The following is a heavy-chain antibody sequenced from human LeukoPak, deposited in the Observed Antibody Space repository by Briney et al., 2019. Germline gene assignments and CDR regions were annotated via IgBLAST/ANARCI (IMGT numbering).Heavy chain of an antibody. CDR2: ISAYNGNT. D-gene: IGHD3-22*01. V-gene: IGHV1-18*01. CDR1: GYTFTCYG. Sequence: GASVKVSCKASGYTFTCYGISWVRQAPGQGLEWMGCISAYNGNTNYAQKLQGRVTMTTDTSTSTAYMELRSLRSDDTAVYYCARAGGRDYYDSSGFSPRWGQGTLVTVSS. J-gene: IGHJ4*02. CDR3: ARAGGRDYYDSSGFSPR.